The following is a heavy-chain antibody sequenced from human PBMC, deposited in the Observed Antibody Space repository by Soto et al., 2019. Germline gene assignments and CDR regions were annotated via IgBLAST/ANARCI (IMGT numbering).Heavy chain of an antibody. D-gene: IGHD3-3*01. Sequence: GASVKVSCKVAGHSLTDLSMHWVRQGPGRGLEWLGGFDPEEGEIIYAQNFQGRIRLTEDTSTDTAFMELNSLKSEDTAIYYCATTRTTCVYDFDSWGQGTLVTVSS. CDR1: GHSLTDLS. CDR3: ATTRTTCVYDFDS. J-gene: IGHJ4*02. CDR2: FDPEEGEI. V-gene: IGHV1-24*01.